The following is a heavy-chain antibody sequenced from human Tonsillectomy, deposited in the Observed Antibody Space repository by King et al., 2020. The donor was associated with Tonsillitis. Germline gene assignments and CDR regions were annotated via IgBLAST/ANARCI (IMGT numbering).Heavy chain of an antibody. Sequence: QLQESGPGLVKPSQTLSLTCPVSGGSHSRGDDFWCWIRQHPGKGLEWIVYISYTGSTYYKPSLQSRVTISVDTSKNQYSLRLTSVSAADTAVYYCAGSGATFDSWGQGTLVTVSS. CDR3: AGSGATFDS. D-gene: IGHD2-15*01. CDR1: GGSHSRGDDF. CDR2: ISYTGST. V-gene: IGHV4-31*03. J-gene: IGHJ4*02.